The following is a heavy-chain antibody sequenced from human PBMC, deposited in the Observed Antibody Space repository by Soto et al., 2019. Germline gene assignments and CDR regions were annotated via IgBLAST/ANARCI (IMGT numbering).Heavy chain of an antibody. CDR1: GFTFSNAW. CDR2: IKSKTDGGTT. Sequence: EVQLVESGGGLVKPGGSLRLSCAASGFTFSNAWMSWVRQAPGKGLEWVGRIKSKTDGGTTDYAAPVKGRFTISRDDSKNTLYLQMNSLKTEDTAVYYCTTDKSTTMIVVVQDYWGQGTLVTVSS. D-gene: IGHD3-22*01. J-gene: IGHJ4*02. CDR3: TTDKSTTMIVVVQDY. V-gene: IGHV3-15*01.